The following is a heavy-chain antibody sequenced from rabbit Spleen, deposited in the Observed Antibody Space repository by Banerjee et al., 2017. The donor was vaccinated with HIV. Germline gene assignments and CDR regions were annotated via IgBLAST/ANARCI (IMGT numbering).Heavy chain of an antibody. Sequence: QSLEESGGDLVKPGASLTLTCTASGFSFSGSDYVCWVRQAPGKGLEWIACIYSGRTGNTYYATWAKGRVTISKTSSTTVTLQMTSLTAADTATYFCARGYAPATNYIPYQFDLWGPGTLVTVS. D-gene: IGHD6-1*01. CDR3: ARGYAPATNYIPYQFDL. V-gene: IGHV1S40*01. CDR2: IYSGRTGNT. J-gene: IGHJ4*01. CDR1: GFSFSGSDY.